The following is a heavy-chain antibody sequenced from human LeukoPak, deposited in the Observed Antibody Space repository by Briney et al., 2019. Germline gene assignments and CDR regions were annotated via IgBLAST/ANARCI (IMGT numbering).Heavy chain of an antibody. CDR1: GYTFTSYY. CDR2: INPSGGST. J-gene: IGHJ4*02. V-gene: IGHV1-46*01. CDR3: ARVKLIRGYSYGFDY. D-gene: IGHD5-18*01. Sequence: ASVKVSCKASGYTFTSYYMHWVRQAPGQGLEWMGIINPSGGSTSYAQKFQGRVTMTRDTSTSTVCMELSSLRSEDTAVYYCARVKLIRGYSYGFDYWGQGTLVTVSS.